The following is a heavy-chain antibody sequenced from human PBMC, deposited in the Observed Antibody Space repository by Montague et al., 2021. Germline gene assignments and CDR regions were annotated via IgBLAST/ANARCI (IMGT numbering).Heavy chain of an antibody. Sequence: SETLSLTCSVSGDSISSYEYYWTWIRQPAGRGLEWIGRVYKRGDTNTNPSLRIRLTLSVDTSKNHFSLTWTSVTAADTAVYFCARGPPVVEPWVGEHKGAFDIWGQGTMVTVSS. J-gene: IGHJ3*02. V-gene: IGHV4-4*07. CDR3: ARGPPVVEPWVGEHKGAFDI. CDR1: GDSISSYEYY. D-gene: IGHD3-10*01. CDR2: VYKRGDT.